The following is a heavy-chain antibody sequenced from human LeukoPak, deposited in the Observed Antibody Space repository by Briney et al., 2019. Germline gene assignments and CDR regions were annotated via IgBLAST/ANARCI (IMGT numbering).Heavy chain of an antibody. CDR2: LKKTGSET. CDR3: AREDGYCSGGNCYPYFDS. CDR1: GFTFSHFW. D-gene: IGHD2-15*01. V-gene: IGHV3-7*01. Sequence: GGSLRLSCAASGFTFSHFWMSWVRQAPGKGLEWVAYLKKTGSETYYVDSVKGRFTITRDNTRSSLFLQMYSLRAEDTAVYFCAREDGYCSGGNCYPYFDSWGQGTLVTVSS. J-gene: IGHJ4*02.